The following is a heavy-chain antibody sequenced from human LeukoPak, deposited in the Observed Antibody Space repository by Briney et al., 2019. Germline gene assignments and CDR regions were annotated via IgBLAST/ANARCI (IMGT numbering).Heavy chain of an antibody. CDR2: IYSGGST. Sequence: GGSLRLSCAASGFSFSSYSMSWVRQAPGKGLEWVSVIYSGGSTYYADSVKGRFTISRDNSKNTLYLQMNSLRAEDTAVYYCARDTRGEYDPWGQGTLVTVSS. CDR1: GFSFSSYS. V-gene: IGHV3-66*01. D-gene: IGHD3-10*01. J-gene: IGHJ5*02. CDR3: ARDTRGEYDP.